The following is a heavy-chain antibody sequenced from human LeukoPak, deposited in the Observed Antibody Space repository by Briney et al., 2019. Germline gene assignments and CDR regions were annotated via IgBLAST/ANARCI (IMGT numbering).Heavy chain of an antibody. D-gene: IGHD2-2*01. V-gene: IGHV4-39*07. CDR1: GGSISSSSYF. J-gene: IGHJ4*02. CDR2: IYYSGST. CDR3: ARVQDIVVVPPDY. Sequence: SETLSLTCTVSGGSISSSSYFWGWIRQPPGKGLEWIGSIYYSGSTYYNPSLKSRVTISVDTSKNQFSLKLSSVTAADTAVYYCARVQDIVVVPPDYWGQGTLVTVSS.